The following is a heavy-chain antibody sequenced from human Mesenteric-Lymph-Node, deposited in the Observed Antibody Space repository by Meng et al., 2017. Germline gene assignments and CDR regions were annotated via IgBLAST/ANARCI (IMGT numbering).Heavy chain of an antibody. CDR3: AKYVSGSYYRGDY. Sequence: GESLKISCTASGFTFSNYAVRWVRQAPGKGLEWVSAISESGVRTYYGDSVKGRFTISRDNSKNTLYLQMNSLRAEDKAVYYCAKYVSGSYYRGDYWGQGILVTVSS. J-gene: IGHJ4*02. CDR1: GFTFSNYA. V-gene: IGHV3-23*01. D-gene: IGHD3-10*01. CDR2: ISESGVRT.